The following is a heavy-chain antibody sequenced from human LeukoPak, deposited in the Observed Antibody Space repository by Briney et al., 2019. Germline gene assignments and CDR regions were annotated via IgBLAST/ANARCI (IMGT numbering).Heavy chain of an antibody. V-gene: IGHV3-23*01. Sequence: GGSLRLSCAASGFTFSSYAMSWVRQAPGKGLEWVSAISGSGGSTYYADSVKGRFTISRDNSKNTLYLQMNSLRAEDTAVYYCARLRFLEWLVFDYWGQGTLVTVSS. D-gene: IGHD3-3*01. CDR3: ARLRFLEWLVFDY. J-gene: IGHJ4*02. CDR2: ISGSGGST. CDR1: GFTFSSYA.